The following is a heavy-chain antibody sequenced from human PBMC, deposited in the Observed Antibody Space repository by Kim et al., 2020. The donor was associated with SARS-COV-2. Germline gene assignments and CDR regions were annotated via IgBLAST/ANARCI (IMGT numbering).Heavy chain of an antibody. CDR3: ARRLDYGDYGY. D-gene: IGHD4-17*01. V-gene: IGHV5-51*01. Sequence: YSPAFQGQVTISADKSISTAYLQWSSLKASDTAMYYCARRLDYGDYGYWGQGTLVTVSS. J-gene: IGHJ4*02.